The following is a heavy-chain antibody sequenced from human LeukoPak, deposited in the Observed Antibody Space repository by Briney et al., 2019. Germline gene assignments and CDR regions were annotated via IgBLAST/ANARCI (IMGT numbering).Heavy chain of an antibody. J-gene: IGHJ5*02. Sequence: PGGSLRLSCAASGFTFSSYAMSWVRQAPGKGLEWVSAISGSGGSTYYADSVKGRFTISRDNSKNTLYLQMNSLRAEDTAVYYWAKDGYGSGSYYNWFDAWGQGTLVTVSS. D-gene: IGHD3-10*01. CDR2: ISGSGGST. CDR3: AKDGYGSGSYYNWFDA. CDR1: GFTFSSYA. V-gene: IGHV3-23*01.